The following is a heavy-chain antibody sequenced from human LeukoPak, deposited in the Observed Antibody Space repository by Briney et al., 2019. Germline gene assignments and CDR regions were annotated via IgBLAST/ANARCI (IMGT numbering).Heavy chain of an antibody. V-gene: IGHV1-69*13. CDR1: GGTFSSYA. J-gene: IGHJ3*02. CDR2: IIPIFGTA. CDR3: ARVMDAGSSWDTAVGAFDI. D-gene: IGHD6-13*01. Sequence: GASVKVSCKASGGTFSSYAISWVRQAPGQGLEWMGGIIPIFGTANYAQKFQGRVTITADESTSTAYMELSRLRSDDTAVYYCARVMDAGSSWDTAVGAFDIWGQGTMVTVSS.